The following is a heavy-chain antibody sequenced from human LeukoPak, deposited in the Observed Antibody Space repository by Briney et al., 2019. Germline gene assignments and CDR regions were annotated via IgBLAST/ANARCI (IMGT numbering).Heavy chain of an antibody. CDR3: AKGTAQWELYDY. J-gene: IGHJ4*02. CDR2: IVEGGSVT. Sequence: GGSLRLSCAASGFAFATYAMSWVRQAPGKGLEWVSAIVEGGSVTFYTDSVKGRFTISRDNSKNTLYLQMNSLRAEDTALYYCAKGTAQWELYDYWGQGPLVPVPS. V-gene: IGHV3-23*05. D-gene: IGHD1-26*01. CDR1: GFAFATYA.